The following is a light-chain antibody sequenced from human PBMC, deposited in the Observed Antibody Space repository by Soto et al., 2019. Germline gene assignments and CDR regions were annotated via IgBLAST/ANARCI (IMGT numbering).Light chain of an antibody. CDR1: QSISSW. CDR2: DAS. CDR3: IQYYDYRT. J-gene: IGKJ1*01. Sequence: DIPMTKSHSTLSASLVDRVTITFRASQSISSWLAWYQQKPGKAPKLLIYDASSLESGVPSRFSGSGSGTESTPTISRLHPDDSATYYCIQYYDYRTGGQGNKVDIK. V-gene: IGKV1-5*01.